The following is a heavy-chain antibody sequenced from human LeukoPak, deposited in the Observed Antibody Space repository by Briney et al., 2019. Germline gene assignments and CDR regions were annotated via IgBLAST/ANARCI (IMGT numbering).Heavy chain of an antibody. Sequence: GGSLRLSCAASGFTFSSYSMNRVRQAPGKGLEWVSSISSSSSYIYYADSVKGRFTISRDNAKNSLYLQMNSLRAEDTAVYYCARGLWFGELLPPLHYWGQGTLVTVSS. V-gene: IGHV3-21*01. CDR1: GFTFSSYS. J-gene: IGHJ4*02. D-gene: IGHD3-10*01. CDR2: ISSSSSYI. CDR3: ARGLWFGELLPPLHY.